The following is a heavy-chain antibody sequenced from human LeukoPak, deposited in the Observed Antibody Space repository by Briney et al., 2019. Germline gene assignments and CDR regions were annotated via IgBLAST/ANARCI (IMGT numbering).Heavy chain of an antibody. Sequence: ASVKVSCKASGYTFTSYDINWVRQATGQGLEWMGWMNPNSGNTGYAQKFQGRVTMNRNTSISTAYMELSSLRSEDTAVYYCARSWYSSGWYYFDYWGQGTLVTVSS. CDR1: GYTFTSYD. CDR2: MNPNSGNT. J-gene: IGHJ4*02. D-gene: IGHD6-19*01. V-gene: IGHV1-8*01. CDR3: ARSWYSSGWYYFDY.